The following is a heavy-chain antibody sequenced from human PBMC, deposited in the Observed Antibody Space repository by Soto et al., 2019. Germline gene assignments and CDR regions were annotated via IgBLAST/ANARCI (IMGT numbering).Heavy chain of an antibody. Sequence: PSETLSLTCSVSGGSITSYYWSWIRQPPGEGLEWIGYMYHRGSTKYNPSLQSRVAISIDTSKNQFSLKLSSVTSADTAVYYCAILDAGFWYFHSRGQGTLVTVSS. CDR2: MYHRGST. D-gene: IGHD5-18*01. CDR3: AILDAGFWYFHS. J-gene: IGHJ4*02. CDR1: GGSITSYY. V-gene: IGHV4-59*01.